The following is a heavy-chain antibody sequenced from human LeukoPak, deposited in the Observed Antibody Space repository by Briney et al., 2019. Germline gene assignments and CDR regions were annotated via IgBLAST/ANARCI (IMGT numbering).Heavy chain of an antibody. D-gene: IGHD3-22*01. V-gene: IGHV4-4*07. Sequence: SETLSLTCTVSGGSISSYYWSWIRQPAGKGLEWIGRIYTSGSTNYNPSPKSRVTMSVDTSKNQFSLKLSSVTAADTAVYYCAREAYYYDSSGYYYGYFDYWGQGTLVTVSS. CDR3: AREAYYYDSSGYYYGYFDY. CDR1: GGSISSYY. J-gene: IGHJ4*02. CDR2: IYTSGST.